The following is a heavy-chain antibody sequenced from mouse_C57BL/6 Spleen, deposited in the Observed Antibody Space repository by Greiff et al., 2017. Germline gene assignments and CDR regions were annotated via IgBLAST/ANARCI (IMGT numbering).Heavy chain of an antibody. V-gene: IGHV1-82*01. J-gene: IGHJ2*01. CDR3: ERRLGYFDN. CDR1: GYAFSSSW. Sequence: VQLQQSGPELVKPGASVKISCKASGYAFSSSWMHWVKQRPGKGLEWIGRIYPGDGDTNYNGKFKGKATLTADKTSSTAYMQLSSLTSDDSAVYCGERRLGYFDNWGQGTTLTVT. CDR2: IYPGDGDT.